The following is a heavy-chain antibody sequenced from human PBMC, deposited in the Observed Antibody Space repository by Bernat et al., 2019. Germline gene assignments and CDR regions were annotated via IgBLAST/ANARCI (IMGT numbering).Heavy chain of an antibody. Sequence: QITLKESGPTLVKPTQTLTLTCTFSGFSLSTSGVGVGWIRQPPGKALEWLALIYWDDDKRYSPSLKSRLTITKDTSKIQGVLTMANMGPVETAAYYFAHGGGGMIDPWGQGTLVTVSS. D-gene: IGHD3-16*01. V-gene: IGHV2-5*02. CDR3: AHGGGGMIDP. CDR1: GFSLSTSGVG. CDR2: IYWDDDK. J-gene: IGHJ5*02.